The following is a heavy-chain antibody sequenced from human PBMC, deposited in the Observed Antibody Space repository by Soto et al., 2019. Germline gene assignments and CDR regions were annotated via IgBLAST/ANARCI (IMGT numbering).Heavy chain of an antibody. J-gene: IGHJ4*02. CDR2: IYPGDSDT. D-gene: IGHD2-21*01. V-gene: IGHV5-51*01. Sequence: PGESLKISCQGSGYSFVSYCIAWLRQMPGKGLEWMGRIYPGDSDTTNSPSFQGQVTMSVEKSITTVYLQWSSLKASDTAMYYCARTDGYEIEYWGQGTLVTVAS. CDR1: GYSFVSYC. CDR3: ARTDGYEIEY.